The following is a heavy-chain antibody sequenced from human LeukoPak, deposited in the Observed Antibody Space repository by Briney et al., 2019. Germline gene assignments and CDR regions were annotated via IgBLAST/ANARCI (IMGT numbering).Heavy chain of an antibody. Sequence: GGSLRLSCAASGFTFSSYGMHWVRQAPGKGLEWVAVISYDGSNKYYADSVKGRFTISGDNSKSTLYLQMNSLRAEDTAVYYCAEVRGYSKTYFDYWGQGTLVTVSS. J-gene: IGHJ4*02. CDR1: GFTFSSYG. CDR2: ISYDGSNK. D-gene: IGHD5-12*01. CDR3: AEVRGYSKTYFDY. V-gene: IGHV3-30*18.